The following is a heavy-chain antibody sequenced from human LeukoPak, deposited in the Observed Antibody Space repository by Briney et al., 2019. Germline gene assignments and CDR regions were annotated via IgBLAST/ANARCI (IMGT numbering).Heavy chain of an antibody. CDR3: ARGVDV. J-gene: IGHJ6*02. CDR2: IKEDGSEK. CDR1: GFTFSNAW. Sequence: PGGSLRLSCAASGFTFSNAWMSWVRQAPGKGLEWVANIKEDGSEKYYVDSVKGRFTISRDNAKNSLYLQMNSLRAEDTAVYYCARGVDVWGQGTTVTVS. V-gene: IGHV3-7*04.